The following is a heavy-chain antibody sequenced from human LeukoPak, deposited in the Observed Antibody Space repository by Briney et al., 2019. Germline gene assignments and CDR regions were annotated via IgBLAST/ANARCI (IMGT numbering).Heavy chain of an antibody. J-gene: IGHJ5*02. CDR3: ARFVDTAMVTGWFDP. V-gene: IGHV3-23*01. CDR1: GFTFSNYA. D-gene: IGHD5-18*01. Sequence: GGSLRLSCAASGFTFSNYALTWVRQAPGKGLEWVSTISHTGGSTYYADSVKGRFTISRDNSKNTLYLQMNSLRAEDTAVYYCARFVDTAMVTGWFDPWGQGTLVTVSS. CDR2: ISHTGGST.